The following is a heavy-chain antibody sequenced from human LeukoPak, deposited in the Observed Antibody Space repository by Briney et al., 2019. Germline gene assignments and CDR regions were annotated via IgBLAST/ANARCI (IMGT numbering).Heavy chain of an antibody. CDR1: GGSFSGYY. CDR2: INHRGST. Sequence: SETLSLTCAVYGGSFSGYYWSWIRQPPGKGLGWIGEINHRGSTNYNPYLKSRVTISGDTSKTQFSLKLSSVTAADTAVYYCARATGYEDYYYYYMDVWGKGTTVTVSS. D-gene: IGHD5-12*01. J-gene: IGHJ6*03. V-gene: IGHV4-34*01. CDR3: ARATGYEDYYYYYMDV.